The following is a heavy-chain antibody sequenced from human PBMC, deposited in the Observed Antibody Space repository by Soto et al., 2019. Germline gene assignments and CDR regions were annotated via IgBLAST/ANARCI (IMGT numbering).Heavy chain of an antibody. Sequence: SETLSLTCTVSGGSISSYYWSWIRQPPGKGLEWIGYIYYSGSTNYNPSLKSRVTTSVDTSKNQFSLKLSSVTAADTAVYYCARGAGSPFDYWGQGTLVTVSS. V-gene: IGHV4-59*01. D-gene: IGHD3-10*01. CDR2: IYYSGST. CDR3: ARGAGSPFDY. CDR1: GGSISSYY. J-gene: IGHJ4*02.